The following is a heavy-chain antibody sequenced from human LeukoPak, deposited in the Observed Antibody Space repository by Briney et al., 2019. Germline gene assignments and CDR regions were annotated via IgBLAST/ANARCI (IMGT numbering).Heavy chain of an antibody. CDR3: AIIGVPAAIKGPGDY. V-gene: IGHV1-2*02. J-gene: IGHJ4*02. Sequence: ASVKVSCKASGYTFTGYHMHWVRQAPGQGLEWMGWINPNSGGTNYAQKFQGRVIMTRDTSISTAYMELSRLRSDDTAVYYCAIIGVPAAIKGPGDYWGQGTLVTVSS. D-gene: IGHD2-2*02. CDR2: INPNSGGT. CDR1: GYTFTGYH.